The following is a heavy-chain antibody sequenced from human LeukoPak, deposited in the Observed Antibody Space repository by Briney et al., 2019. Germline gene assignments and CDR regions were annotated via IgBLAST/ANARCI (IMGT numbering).Heavy chain of an antibody. D-gene: IGHD1-26*01. CDR3: ARTRYSGSYPTFDY. J-gene: IGHJ4*02. CDR2: ISSSGSTI. V-gene: IGHV3-48*03. Sequence: GGSLRLSCAASGFTFSSYEMNWVRQAPGKGLEWVSYISSSGSTIYYADSVKGRFTISRDNAKNSLYLQMNSLRAEDTAVYYCARTRYSGSYPTFDYWGQGTLVTVSS. CDR1: GFTFSSYE.